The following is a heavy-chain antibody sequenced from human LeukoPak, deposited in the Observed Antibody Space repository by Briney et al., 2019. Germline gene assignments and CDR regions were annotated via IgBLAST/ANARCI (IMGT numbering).Heavy chain of an antibody. D-gene: IGHD5-18*01. J-gene: IGHJ4*02. V-gene: IGHV1-69*06. Sequence: ASVKVSCKASGGTFSSYAISWVRQAPGQGLEWMGEIIPIFGTANYAQKFQGRVTITADKSTSTAYMELSSLRSEDTAVYYCAGMGNVDTAMGERYFDYWGQGTLVTVSS. CDR2: IIPIFGTA. CDR1: GGTFSSYA. CDR3: AGMGNVDTAMGERYFDY.